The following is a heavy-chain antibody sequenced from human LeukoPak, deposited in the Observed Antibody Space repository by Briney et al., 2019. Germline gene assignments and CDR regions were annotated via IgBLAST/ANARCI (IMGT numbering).Heavy chain of an antibody. CDR2: IIPIFGTA. Sequence: GASVKVSCKASGGTFSSYAISWVRQAPGQGLEWMGGIIPIFGTANYAQKFQGRVTITADESTSTAYMELSRLRSDDTAVYYCARGGTRGYYAEFDYWGQGTLVTVSS. D-gene: IGHD1-26*01. CDR1: GGTFSSYA. V-gene: IGHV1-69*13. J-gene: IGHJ4*02. CDR3: ARGGTRGYYAEFDY.